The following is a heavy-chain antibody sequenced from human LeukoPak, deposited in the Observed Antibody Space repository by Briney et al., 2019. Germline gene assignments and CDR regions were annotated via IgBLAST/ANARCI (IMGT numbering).Heavy chain of an antibody. D-gene: IGHD6-6*01. V-gene: IGHV3-48*03. CDR2: ISSSGSTI. CDR3: ARGIAACPAY. CDR1: GFTFSSYE. Sequence: GRSLRLSCAASGFTFSSYERHWVRQAPGKGLEWVSYISSSGSTIYYADSVKGRFTISRDNAKNSLYLQMNSLRAEDTAVYYCARGIAACPAYWGQGTLVTVSS. J-gene: IGHJ4*02.